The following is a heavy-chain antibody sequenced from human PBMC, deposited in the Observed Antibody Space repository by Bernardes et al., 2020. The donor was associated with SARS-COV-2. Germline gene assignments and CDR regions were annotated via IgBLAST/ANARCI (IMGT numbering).Heavy chain of an antibody. V-gene: IGHV1-18*01. CDR1: GYTFTSYG. CDR3: ARDFGEDSSSRYFDY. D-gene: IGHD6-6*01. CDR2: ISAYNGNT. Sequence: ASVKVSCKASGYTFTSYGISWVRQAPGQGLEWMGWISAYNGNTNYAQKLQGRVTMTTDTSTSTAYMELRSLRSDDTAVYYCARDFGEDSSSRYFDYWGQGTLVTVSS. J-gene: IGHJ4*02.